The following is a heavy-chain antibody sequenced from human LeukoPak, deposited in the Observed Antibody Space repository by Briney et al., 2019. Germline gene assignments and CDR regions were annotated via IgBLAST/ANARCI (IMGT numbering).Heavy chain of an antibody. CDR1: GFTFRYNA. Sequence: GGSLRLSCAASGFTFRYNAMSWVRQAPGKGLEWVSAISVSGDSTYYADSVKGRFTISRDNSKSTLHLQMNSLRAEDTAMYYCAEVAAAGTGFDPWGQGSLVTVSS. D-gene: IGHD6-13*01. V-gene: IGHV3-23*01. CDR3: AEVAAAGTGFDP. CDR2: ISVSGDST. J-gene: IGHJ5*02.